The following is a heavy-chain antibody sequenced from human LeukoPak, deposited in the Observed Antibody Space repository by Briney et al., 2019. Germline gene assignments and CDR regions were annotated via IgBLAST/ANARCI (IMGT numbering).Heavy chain of an antibody. D-gene: IGHD3-10*01. V-gene: IGHV3-30*18. J-gene: IGHJ5*02. CDR2: ISYDGSNK. CDR3: AKDREPSWFGELLFSDGFDP. CDR1: GFTFSSYG. Sequence: GGSLRLSCAASGFTFSSYGMHWVRQAPGKGLEWVAVISYDGSNKYYADSVKGRFTISRDNSKNTLYLQMNSLRAEDTAVYYCAKDREPSWFGELLFSDGFDPWGQGTLVTVSS.